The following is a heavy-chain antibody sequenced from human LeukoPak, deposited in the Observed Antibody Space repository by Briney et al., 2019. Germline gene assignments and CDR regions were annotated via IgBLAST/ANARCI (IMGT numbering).Heavy chain of an antibody. CDR3: ARWIFGVATKMPYPKALFDY. CDR2: ISSSSTI. J-gene: IGHJ4*02. CDR1: GFTFSDYY. D-gene: IGHD3-3*01. V-gene: IGHV3-69-1*02. Sequence: GGSLRLSCAASGFTFSDYYMNWVRQAPGKGLEWVSSISSSSTIYYADSVKGRFTISRDNAKNSLYLQMNGLRAEDTAVYYCARWIFGVATKMPYPKALFDYWGQGTLVTVSS.